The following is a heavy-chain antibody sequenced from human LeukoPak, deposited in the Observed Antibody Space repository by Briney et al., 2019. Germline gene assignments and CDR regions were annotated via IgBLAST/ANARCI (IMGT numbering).Heavy chain of an antibody. V-gene: IGHV3-11*01. D-gene: IGHD3-22*01. J-gene: IGHJ4*02. Sequence: PGGSLRLSCAASGFTFSDYYMSWIRQAPGKGLEWVSYISSSGSTIYYADSVKGRFTISRDNAKNSLYLQMNSLRAEDTAVYYCARDRDYYDSSGYRDWGQGTLVTVSS. CDR3: ARDRDYYDSSGYRD. CDR2: ISSSGSTI. CDR1: GFTFSDYY.